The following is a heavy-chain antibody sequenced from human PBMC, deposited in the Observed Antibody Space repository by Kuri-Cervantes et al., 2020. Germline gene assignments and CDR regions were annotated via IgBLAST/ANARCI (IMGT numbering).Heavy chain of an antibody. Sequence: SETLSLTCTVSGGSISSGSYYWSWIRQPAGKGLEWIGEIYHSGSTNYNPSLKSRVTISVDKSKNQFSLKLSSVTAADTAVYYCARENGSGSYYNWFDPWGQGTLVTVSS. CDR2: IYHSGST. CDR1: GGSISSGSYY. J-gene: IGHJ5*02. CDR3: ARENGSGSYYNWFDP. V-gene: IGHV4-61*10. D-gene: IGHD3-10*01.